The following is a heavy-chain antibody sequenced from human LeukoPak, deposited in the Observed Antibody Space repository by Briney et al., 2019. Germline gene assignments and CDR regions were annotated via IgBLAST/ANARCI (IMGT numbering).Heavy chain of an antibody. Sequence: GGSLRLSCAASGFTFSSYNMNWVRQAPGKGLEWVSSISSSSDYIYYADSVKGRFTIPRDNAKNSLYLQMKSLRAEDTAVYYCARGKTSQNIVTRKTYNWFDPWGQGTLVTVSS. D-gene: IGHD2/OR15-2a*01. V-gene: IGHV3-21*01. CDR1: GFTFSSYN. CDR3: ARGKTSQNIVTRKTYNWFDP. CDR2: ISSSSDYI. J-gene: IGHJ5*02.